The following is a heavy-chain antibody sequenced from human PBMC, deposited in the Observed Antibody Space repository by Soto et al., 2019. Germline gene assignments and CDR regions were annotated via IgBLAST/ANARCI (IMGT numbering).Heavy chain of an antibody. D-gene: IGHD2-15*01. CDR3: AHASGGSEDY. V-gene: IGHV2-5*02. Sequence: QITLKASGPTLVKPTQTLTLTCTFSGFSLSTSGVGVGWIRQPPGKALEWLALIYWEDDKRYSPSLKSRLTITEDTSKNQVVLTVTNMDPVDTATYYCAHASGGSEDYWGQGTLVTVSS. CDR2: IYWEDDK. CDR1: GFSLSTSGVG. J-gene: IGHJ4*02.